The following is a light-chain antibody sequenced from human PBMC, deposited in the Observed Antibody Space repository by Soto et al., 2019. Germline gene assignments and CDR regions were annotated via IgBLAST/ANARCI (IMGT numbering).Light chain of an antibody. CDR1: QDISNY. J-gene: IGKJ4*01. CDR2: DAS. CDR3: QQYDNLPFI. V-gene: IGKV1-33*01. Sequence: DIQMSQSPSSLSASVGDRVTITCQASQDISNYLNWYQHKPGKPPKLLIYDASNLETGVPSRFSGSKSGTAFTFTITTLQPEVIATYYCQQYDNLPFIFGGGTKVEIK.